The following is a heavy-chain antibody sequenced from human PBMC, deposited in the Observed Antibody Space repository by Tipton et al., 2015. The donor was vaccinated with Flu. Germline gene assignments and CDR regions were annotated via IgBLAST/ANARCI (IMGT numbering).Heavy chain of an antibody. Sequence: TLSLTCTVSGGPISRYYWSWIRQPPGKGLEWIGYIYYSGYTNYNPSLKSRVTISIDTSKNQLSLKLSSVTAADTAVYYCARRPSIGSIDYWGPGTLVTVSS. CDR2: IYYSGYT. CDR1: GGPISRYY. V-gene: IGHV4-59*08. J-gene: IGHJ4*02. D-gene: IGHD6-19*01. CDR3: ARRPSIGSIDY.